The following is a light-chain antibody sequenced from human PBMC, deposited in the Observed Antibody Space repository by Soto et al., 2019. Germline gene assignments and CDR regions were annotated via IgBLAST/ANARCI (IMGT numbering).Light chain of an antibody. Sequence: ALQLTQSPSSLYASVGDRVTITCRASPGVSSSLAWYQQKPGTAPKLLIYDASDLETGVPSRFSGSGSGTDFTLTISSLQPEDFATYYCQQFNNYPLTFGQGTRLEMK. CDR2: DAS. CDR3: QQFNNYPLT. J-gene: IGKJ5*01. CDR1: PGVSSS. V-gene: IGKV1D-13*01.